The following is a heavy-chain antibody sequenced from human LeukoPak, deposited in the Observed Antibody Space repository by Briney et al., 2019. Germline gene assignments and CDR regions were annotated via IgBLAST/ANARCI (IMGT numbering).Heavy chain of an antibody. CDR3: ARVGVSSSWYNPPMDFDY. J-gene: IGHJ4*02. Sequence: ASVKVSCKASGYTFTGYYMHWVRQAPGQGLEWMGWINPNSGGTNYAQKFQGRVTMTRDTSISTAYMELSRLRSDDTAVYYCARVGVSSSWYNPPMDFDYWGQGTLVTVSS. CDR1: GYTFTGYY. V-gene: IGHV1-2*02. D-gene: IGHD6-13*01. CDR2: INPNSGGT.